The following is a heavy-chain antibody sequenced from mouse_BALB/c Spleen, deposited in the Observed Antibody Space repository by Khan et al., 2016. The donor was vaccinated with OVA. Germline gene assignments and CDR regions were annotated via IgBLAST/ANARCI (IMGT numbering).Heavy chain of an antibody. CDR2: INTYTGEP. V-gene: IGHV9-3-1*01. Sequence: QIQLVQSGPELKKPGETVKISCKASGSTFTNYGMSWVKQAPGKGLKWMGWINTYTGEPTYADDFKGRFAFSLETSASTAYLQINNLKNEDTATCFCARKNYRYDRYFDVWGAGTTVTVSS. J-gene: IGHJ1*01. CDR1: GSTFTNYG. D-gene: IGHD2-14*01. CDR3: ARKNYRYDRYFDV.